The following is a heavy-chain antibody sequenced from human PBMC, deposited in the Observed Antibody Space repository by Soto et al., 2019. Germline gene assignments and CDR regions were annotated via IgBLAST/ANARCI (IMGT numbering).Heavy chain of an antibody. Sequence: ASVKVSCKASGYTFTSYDINWVRQATGQGLEWMGWMNPNSGNTGYAQKFQGRVTMTRNTSISTAYMELSSLRSEDTAVYYCARGSLGSDYIWGSYLWGYNWFDPWGQGTLVTVSS. CDR2: MNPNSGNT. CDR3: ARGSLGSDYIWGSYLWGYNWFDP. V-gene: IGHV1-8*01. D-gene: IGHD3-16*02. J-gene: IGHJ5*02. CDR1: GYTFTSYD.